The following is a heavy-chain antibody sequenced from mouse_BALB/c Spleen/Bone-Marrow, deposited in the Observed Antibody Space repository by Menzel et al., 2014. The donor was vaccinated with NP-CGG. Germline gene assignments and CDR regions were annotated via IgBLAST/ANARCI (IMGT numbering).Heavy chain of an antibody. CDR3: ARHWDYDYGFAY. CDR1: GFSLTDYG. V-gene: IGHV2-6-5*01. Sequence: VQLQQSGPGLVAPSQSLSITCTVSGFSLTDYGVSWIRQPPGKGLEWPGVLWGGGTTYYNSTLKSRLSISRDNSKGQVFLKMNSPQTDDTAIYYCARHWDYDYGFAYWGQGTLVTVSA. CDR2: LWGGGTT. D-gene: IGHD2-4*01. J-gene: IGHJ3*01.